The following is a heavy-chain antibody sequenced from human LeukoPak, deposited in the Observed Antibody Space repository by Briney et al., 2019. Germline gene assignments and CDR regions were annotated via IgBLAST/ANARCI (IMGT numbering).Heavy chain of an antibody. CDR2: IYSGDYT. V-gene: IGHV3-66*01. J-gene: IGHJ4*02. CDR3: ARDGHGDGIGR. D-gene: IGHD4-17*01. Sequence: GGSLRLSCAASGFTVSGNYMSWVRQAPGKGLEWVSVIYSGDYTYYADSVKGRFTISRDNFKSTLYLQMNSLRAEDTAVYYCARDGHGDGIGRWGQGTLVTVSS. CDR1: GFTVSGNY.